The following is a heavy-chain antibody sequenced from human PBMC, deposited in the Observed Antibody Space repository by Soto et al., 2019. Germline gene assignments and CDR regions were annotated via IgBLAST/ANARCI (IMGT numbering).Heavy chain of an antibody. J-gene: IGHJ6*02. CDR3: ARDLYGVDV. V-gene: IGHV3-23*01. Sequence: EVELLASGGGLVQPGGSLRLSCAASGFTFSIYAMNWVRQAPGKGVEWVSTLSDSDSAYYADSVKGRFTISRDNSKNTLYLQLNTRRAEDTAVYYCARDLYGVDVWGQGTTVTVSS. CDR1: GFTFSIYA. CDR2: LSDSDSA.